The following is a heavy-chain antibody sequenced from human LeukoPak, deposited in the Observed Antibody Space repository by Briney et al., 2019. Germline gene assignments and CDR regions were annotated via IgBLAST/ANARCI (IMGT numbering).Heavy chain of an antibody. J-gene: IGHJ4*02. CDR2: IRAKANSYAT. CDR3: TTKDPPGSNYYLDY. Sequence: GGSLTLSCAASGFTFSGSAIHWVRQASGKGLEWVGLIRAKANSYATAYAASVKGRFTISRDDSKNTAYLQMNSLKTEDTAVYYCTTKDPPGSNYYLDYWGQGTLVTVSS. CDR1: GFTFSGSA. D-gene: IGHD6-13*01. V-gene: IGHV3-73*01.